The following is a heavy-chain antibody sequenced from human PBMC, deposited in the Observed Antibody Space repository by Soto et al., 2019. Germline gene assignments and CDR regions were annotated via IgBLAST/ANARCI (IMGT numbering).Heavy chain of an antibody. J-gene: IGHJ3*02. CDR1: GFTVSSNY. CDR3: ARDTGDSGYVGAFDI. Sequence: LRLSCAASGFTVSSNYMSWVRQAPGKGLEWVSVIYSGGTTYYADSVKGRFTISRDNSKNTLYLQMYSLRVDDTAVYYCARDTGDSGYVGAFDIWGQGTMVTVSS. CDR2: IYSGGTT. V-gene: IGHV3-66*01. D-gene: IGHD5-12*01.